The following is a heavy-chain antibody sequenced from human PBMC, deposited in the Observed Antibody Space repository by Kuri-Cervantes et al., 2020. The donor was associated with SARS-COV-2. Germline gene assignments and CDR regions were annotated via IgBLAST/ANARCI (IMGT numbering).Heavy chain of an antibody. CDR3: ARGRGIQWDAFDI. Sequence: GSLRLSCAASGFTFSSYAMSWIRQPPGKGLEWIGSIYYSGSTYYNPSLKSRVTISVDTSKNQFSLKLSSVTAADTAVYYCARGRGIQWDAFDIWGQGTMVTVSS. CDR1: GFTFSSYA. CDR2: IYYSGST. V-gene: IGHV4-38-2*01. J-gene: IGHJ3*02. D-gene: IGHD5-12*01.